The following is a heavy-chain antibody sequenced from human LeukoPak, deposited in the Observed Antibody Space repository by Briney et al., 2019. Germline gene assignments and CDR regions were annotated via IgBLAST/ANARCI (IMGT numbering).Heavy chain of an antibody. J-gene: IGHJ4*02. CDR1: GFTFSSYG. CDR3: AKALMATTYYFDY. Sequence: GGSLRLSCAASGFTFSSYGMHWARQAPGKGLEWVAFIRYDGSNKYYADSVKGRFTISRDNSKNTLYLQMNSLRAEDTAVYYCAKALMATTYYFDYWGQGTLVTVSS. V-gene: IGHV3-30*02. CDR2: IRYDGSNK. D-gene: IGHD5-24*01.